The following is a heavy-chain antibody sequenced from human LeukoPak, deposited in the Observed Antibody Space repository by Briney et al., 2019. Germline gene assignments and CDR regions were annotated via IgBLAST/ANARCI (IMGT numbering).Heavy chain of an antibody. Sequence: ASVKVSCKASGYTFTSYDINWVRQATGQGLEWMGWMNPNSGNTGYAQKFQGRVTMTRNTSISTAYMELSSLRSEDTAVYYCVRGPTTDSRFDPWGQGTLVTVSS. CDR1: GYTFTSYD. V-gene: IGHV1-8*01. CDR3: VRGPTTDSRFDP. CDR2: MNPNSGNT. D-gene: IGHD3-22*01. J-gene: IGHJ5*02.